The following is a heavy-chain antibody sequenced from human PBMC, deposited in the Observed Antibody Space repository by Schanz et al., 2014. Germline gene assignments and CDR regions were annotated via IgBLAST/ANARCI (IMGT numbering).Heavy chain of an antibody. Sequence: DVQLVESGGGLVQPGGSLRLSCAASGFTFSSYWMSWVRQAPGEGLEWVANIKQDGSEKYYVDSVKGRFTISRDNAKNSLYLQMNSLRPEDTAVYYCAKYGGELGVSFEYWGQGTLVTVSS. D-gene: IGHD7-27*01. CDR1: GFTFSSYW. V-gene: IGHV3-7*01. CDR3: AKYGGELGVSFEY. J-gene: IGHJ4*02. CDR2: IKQDGSEK.